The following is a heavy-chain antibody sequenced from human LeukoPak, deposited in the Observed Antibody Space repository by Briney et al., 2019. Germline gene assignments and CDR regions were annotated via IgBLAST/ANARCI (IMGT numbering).Heavy chain of an antibody. J-gene: IGHJ5*02. Sequence: GGSLRLSCAASGFTFSSYEMNWVRQAPGKGLEWVSYISSSGSTIYYADSVKGRFTISRDNSKNTLYLQMNSLRAEDTAIYYCAKYDFLTGRRVDPWGQGTLVTVSS. CDR3: AKYDFLTGRRVDP. CDR2: ISSSGSTI. CDR1: GFTFSSYE. V-gene: IGHV3-48*03. D-gene: IGHD3-9*01.